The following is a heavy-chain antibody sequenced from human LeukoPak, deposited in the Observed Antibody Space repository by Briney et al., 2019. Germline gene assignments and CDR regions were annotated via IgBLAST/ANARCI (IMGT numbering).Heavy chain of an antibody. Sequence: PGGSLRLSCAASGFTFSSYWMSWARQAPGKGLEWVANIKQDGSEKYYVDSVKGRFTISRDNAKNSLYLQMNSLRAEDTAVYYCARERVGAHHYFDYWGQGTLVTVSS. CDR1: GFTFSSYW. D-gene: IGHD1-26*01. V-gene: IGHV3-7*01. J-gene: IGHJ4*02. CDR2: IKQDGSEK. CDR3: ARERVGAHHYFDY.